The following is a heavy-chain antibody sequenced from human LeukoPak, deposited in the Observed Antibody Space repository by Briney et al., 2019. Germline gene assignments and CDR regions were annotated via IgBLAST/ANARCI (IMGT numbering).Heavy chain of an antibody. D-gene: IGHD2-15*01. V-gene: IGHV1-69*13. Sequence: SVKVSCKASGGTFSSYAISWVRQAPGQGLEWMGGIIPIFGTANYAQKFQGRVTITADESTSTAYMELSSLRSEDTAVYYCARDRWCSGGSCHWGYGMDVWGQGTTVTVTS. CDR3: ARDRWCSGGSCHWGYGMDV. J-gene: IGHJ6*02. CDR1: GGTFSSYA. CDR2: IIPIFGTA.